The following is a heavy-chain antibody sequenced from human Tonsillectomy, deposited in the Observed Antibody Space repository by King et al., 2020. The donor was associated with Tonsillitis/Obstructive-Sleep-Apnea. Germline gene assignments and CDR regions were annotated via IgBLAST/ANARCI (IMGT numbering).Heavy chain of an antibody. CDR2: IFYIGST. CDR3: ARDHCSSTSCYGNYYYMDV. Sequence: VQLQESGPGLVKPSETLSLTCTVSGGSISSYYWSWIRQPPGKGLEWIGYIFYIGSTNYNPSLKSRVTISVDTSKNQFSLKLISVTAADTAVCYCARDHCSSTSCYGNYYYMDVWGKGTTVTVSS. D-gene: IGHD2-2*01. CDR1: GGSISSYY. J-gene: IGHJ6*03. V-gene: IGHV4-59*01.